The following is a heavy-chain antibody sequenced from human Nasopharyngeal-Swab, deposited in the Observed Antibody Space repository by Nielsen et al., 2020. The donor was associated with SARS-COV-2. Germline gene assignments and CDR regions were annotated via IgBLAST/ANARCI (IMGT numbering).Heavy chain of an antibody. CDR2: ISVNGAST. J-gene: IGHJ6*03. Sequence: GESLKISCAASGFTFSSYAMTWVRQAPGKGLEWVSSISVNGASTYYAGSVKGRFTISRDNSRNTLYLQLNSLRAEDTALYYCAKRVAGKYYYMDVWGKGTTVTVSS. CDR1: GFTFSSYA. CDR3: AKRVAGKYYYMDV. D-gene: IGHD3-10*01. V-gene: IGHV3-23*01.